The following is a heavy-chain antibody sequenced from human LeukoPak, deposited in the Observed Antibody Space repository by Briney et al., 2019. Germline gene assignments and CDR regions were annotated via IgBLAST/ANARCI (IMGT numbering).Heavy chain of an antibody. V-gene: IGHV4-34*01. CDR1: GGSFSGYY. J-gene: IGHJ6*03. CDR2: INHSGST. Sequence: SETLSLTCAVYGGSFSGYYWNWIRQPPGKGLEWIGEINHSGSTNYNPSLKSRVTISVDTSKNQFSLKLNSVTAADTAVYYCATRPTPPYYYYYMDVWGKGTTVTVSS. CDR3: ATRPTPPYYYYYMDV. D-gene: IGHD4-23*01.